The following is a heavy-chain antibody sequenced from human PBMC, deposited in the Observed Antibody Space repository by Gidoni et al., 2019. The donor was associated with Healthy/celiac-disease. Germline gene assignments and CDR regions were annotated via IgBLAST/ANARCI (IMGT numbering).Heavy chain of an antibody. CDR3: AREGYSSGGYYFDY. CDR1: GFTLSSYG. V-gene: IGHV3-33*01. Sequence: QVQLVESGGGVVQPGRSLRLSCAASGFTLSSYGMHWVRQAPGKGLEWVAVIWYDGSNKYYADSVKGRFTISRDNSKNTLYLQMNSLRAEDTAVYYCAREGYSSGGYYFDYWGQEPWSPSPQ. J-gene: IGHJ4*01. CDR2: IWYDGSNK. D-gene: IGHD6-19*01.